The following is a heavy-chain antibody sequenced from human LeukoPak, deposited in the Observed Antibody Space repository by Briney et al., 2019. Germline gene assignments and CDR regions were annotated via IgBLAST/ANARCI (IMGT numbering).Heavy chain of an antibody. CDR3: ARGFCTNGVCYLFDC. D-gene: IGHD2-8*01. CDR2: LNWNGGST. J-gene: IGHJ4*02. V-gene: IGHV3-20*04. Sequence: GGSLRLSCAASGFTFDDYGVRWLRQAPGKGLVWVSGLNWNGGSTGYADSVKGRFTISRDNAKNSLYLQMNSLRVEDTALYYCARGFCTNGVCYLFDCWGQGTLVTVSS. CDR1: GFTFDDYG.